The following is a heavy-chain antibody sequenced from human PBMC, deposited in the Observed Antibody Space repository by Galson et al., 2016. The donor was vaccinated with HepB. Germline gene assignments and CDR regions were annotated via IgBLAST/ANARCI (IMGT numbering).Heavy chain of an antibody. CDR2: MNAGNGNS. CDR1: GYTFTTYS. Sequence: SVKVSCKASGYTFTTYSMHWVRQAPGQRLEWMGWMNAGNGNSKYSQKFQGRVTITRDTSASTAYMELSSLRSEDTAVYYCARGGMVYARWWEDYGMDVWGQGTTVTVS. V-gene: IGHV1-3*01. J-gene: IGHJ6*02. D-gene: IGHD2-8*01. CDR3: ARGGMVYARWWEDYGMDV.